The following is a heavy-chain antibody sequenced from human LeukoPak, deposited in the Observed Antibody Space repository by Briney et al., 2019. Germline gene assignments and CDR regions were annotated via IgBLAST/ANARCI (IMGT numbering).Heavy chain of an antibody. D-gene: IGHD4-17*01. CDR2: INHSGSA. CDR3: ARGQGTVTTH. V-gene: IGHV4-34*01. CDR1: GGSFSGYY. Sequence: SETLSLTCAVSGGSFSGYYWTGIRQPPGKGLEWIGEINHSGSANYSPSLSSRVTISLDMSENQFSLKLTSVTAADTAVYYCARGQGTVTTHWGQGTLVTVSS. J-gene: IGHJ4*02.